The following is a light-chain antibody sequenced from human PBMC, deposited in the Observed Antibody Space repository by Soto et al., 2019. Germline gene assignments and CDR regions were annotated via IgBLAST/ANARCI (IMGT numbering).Light chain of an antibody. V-gene: IGKV3D-15*01. J-gene: IGKJ5*01. CDR3: QQHGQWPIT. Sequence: EIVMTQSPATLSVSPGERDTLSCRASQSVNSNYLAWYQQKPGQAPRLLIYGISKRATDIPDRFSGSGSGTEFTLTISSLQTEDLATYYCQQHGQWPITFGQGTRLEIK. CDR1: QSVNSN. CDR2: GIS.